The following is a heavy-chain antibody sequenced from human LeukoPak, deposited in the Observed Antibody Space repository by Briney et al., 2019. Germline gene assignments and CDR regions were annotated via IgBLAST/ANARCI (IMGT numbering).Heavy chain of an antibody. J-gene: IGHJ4*02. Sequence: ASVKVSCKASGGTFSSYAISWVRQAPGQGLEWMGWINPNSGGTNYAQKFQGRVTMTRDTSISTAYMELSRLRSDDTAVYYCARGITVGAPDYWGQGTLVTVSS. CDR2: INPNSGGT. D-gene: IGHD1-26*01. CDR3: ARGITVGAPDY. CDR1: GGTFSSYA. V-gene: IGHV1-2*02.